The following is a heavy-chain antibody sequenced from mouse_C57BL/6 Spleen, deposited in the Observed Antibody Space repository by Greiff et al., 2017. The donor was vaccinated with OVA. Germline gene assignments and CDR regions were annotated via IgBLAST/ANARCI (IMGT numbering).Heavy chain of an antibody. CDR2: IRLKSDNYAT. D-gene: IGHD1-1*01. CDR3: TGGTTVVAPFAY. CDR1: GFTFSNYW. Sequence: EVKLVESGGGLVQPGGSMKLSCVASGFTFSNYWMNWVRQSPEKGLEWVAQIRLKSDNYATHYAESVKGRFTISRDDSKSSVYLQMNNLRAEDTGIYYCTGGTTVVAPFAYWGQGTLVTVSA. J-gene: IGHJ3*01. V-gene: IGHV6-3*01.